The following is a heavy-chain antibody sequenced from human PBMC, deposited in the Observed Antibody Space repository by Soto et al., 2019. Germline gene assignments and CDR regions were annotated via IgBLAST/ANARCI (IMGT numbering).Heavy chain of an antibody. CDR2: IFYRGST. CDR1: GGSLCIYNHY. CDR3: ARYYDTFDY. J-gene: IGHJ4*02. V-gene: IGHV4-39*01. D-gene: IGHD3-9*01. Sequence: TLETLSLTRPVSGGSLCIYNHYWGWIRQPPGRGLEWIGNIFYRGSTYYNPSLKSRVTITADTSKNQFSLRLSSVTAADTALYFCARYYDTFDYWGQGTQVTVSS.